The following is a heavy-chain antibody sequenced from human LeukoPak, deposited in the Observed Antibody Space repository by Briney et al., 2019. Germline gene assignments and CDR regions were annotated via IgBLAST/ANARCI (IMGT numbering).Heavy chain of an antibody. D-gene: IGHD2-2*01. Sequence: SQTLCLTCTVSGGSISSGSYYWSWIRQPAGKGLEWIGRIYTSGSTNYNPSLKSRVTISVDTSKNQFSLKLSSVTAADTAVYYCARGAGSSTSLGEYYFDYWGQGTLVTVSS. CDR3: ARGAGSSTSLGEYYFDY. CDR2: IYTSGST. J-gene: IGHJ4*02. V-gene: IGHV4-61*02. CDR1: GGSISSGSYY.